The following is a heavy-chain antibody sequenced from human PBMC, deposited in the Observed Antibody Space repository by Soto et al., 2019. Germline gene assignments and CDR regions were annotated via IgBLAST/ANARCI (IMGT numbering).Heavy chain of an antibody. D-gene: IGHD2-15*01. J-gene: IGHJ4*02. CDR3: ARGCSGGSCYSHFDY. CDR2: IYYSRST. CDR1: GGSVSSGSYY. Sequence: QVQLQESGPGLVKPSETLSLTCTVSGGSVSSGSYYWSWIRQPPGKGLEWIGYIYYSRSTNYNPSLKSRVTISVDTSKNQFSLKLSSVTAADKAVYYCARGCSGGSCYSHFDYWGQGTLVTVSS. V-gene: IGHV4-61*01.